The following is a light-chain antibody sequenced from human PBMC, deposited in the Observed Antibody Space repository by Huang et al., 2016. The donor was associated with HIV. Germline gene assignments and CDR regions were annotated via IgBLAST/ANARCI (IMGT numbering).Light chain of an antibody. CDR1: QSVNTN. CDR2: SVS. V-gene: IGKV3-15*01. CDR3: QQYDDWPLT. Sequence: EILMMQSPATLSVAPGERATLACRASQSVNTNLAWYQYKLGQAPRLLIYSVSTRATGVSVRFSGSGSGTDFTLTISGLQSEDFALYFCQQYDDWPLTFGGGTQVEIK. J-gene: IGKJ4*01.